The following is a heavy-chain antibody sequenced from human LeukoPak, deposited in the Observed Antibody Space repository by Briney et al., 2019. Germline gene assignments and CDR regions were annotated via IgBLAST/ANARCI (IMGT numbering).Heavy chain of an antibody. Sequence: GGSLRLFCAASGFTFSSYGMSWVRQAPGKGLEWVSGISGNGSDKYYADSVKGRFTISRDNSKNRLHRPMNSLRAEDTAVYYCARESGSRSYYYYMDVWGKGTTVTVSS. CDR3: ARESGSRSYYYYMDV. CDR2: ISGNGSDK. D-gene: IGHD2-2*01. J-gene: IGHJ6*03. V-gene: IGHV3-23*01. CDR1: GFTFSSYG.